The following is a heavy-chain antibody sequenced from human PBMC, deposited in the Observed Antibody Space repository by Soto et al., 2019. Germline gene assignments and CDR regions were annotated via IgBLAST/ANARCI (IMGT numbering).Heavy chain of an antibody. CDR3: AREPWREEVYYGMDV. Sequence: SQTLSLTCTVSGGSISSGGYYWSWIRQHPGKGLEWIGYIYYSGSTYYNPSLKSRVTISVDTSKNQFSLKLSSVTAADTAVYYCAREPWREEVYYGMDVWGQGTTVTISS. D-gene: IGHD1-26*01. CDR2: IYYSGST. V-gene: IGHV4-31*03. J-gene: IGHJ6*02. CDR1: GGSISSGGYY.